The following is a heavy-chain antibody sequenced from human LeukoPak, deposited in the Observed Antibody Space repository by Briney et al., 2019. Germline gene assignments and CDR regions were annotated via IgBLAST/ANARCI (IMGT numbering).Heavy chain of an antibody. CDR2: IYPGDSDT. Sequence: GESLKISCKGSGYSFTSYWIGWVRQMPGTGLEWMGIIYPGDSDTRYRPSFQGQVTISADKSISNAYQRSSSLKISDNAMYYCARLGTVTTCDYWGQGTLVTVSS. CDR1: GYSFTSYW. CDR3: ARLGTVTTCDY. J-gene: IGHJ4*02. V-gene: IGHV5-51*01. D-gene: IGHD4-11*01.